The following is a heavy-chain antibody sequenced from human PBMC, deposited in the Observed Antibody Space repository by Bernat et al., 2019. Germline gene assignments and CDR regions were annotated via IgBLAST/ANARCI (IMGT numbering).Heavy chain of an antibody. J-gene: IGHJ4*02. CDR2: ISVYNGNT. V-gene: IGHV1-18*04. Sequence: QVQLVQSGAEVKKPGASVKVSCKASGYTFTSYYMHWVRQAPGQGLEWMGWISVYNGNTNYAQKLQGRVTMTTDTSTSTAYMELRSLRSDDTAVYYCARGTGYSSRWIGFDYWGQGTLVTVSS. CDR3: ARGTGYSSRWIGFDY. CDR1: GYTFTSYY. D-gene: IGHD6-13*01.